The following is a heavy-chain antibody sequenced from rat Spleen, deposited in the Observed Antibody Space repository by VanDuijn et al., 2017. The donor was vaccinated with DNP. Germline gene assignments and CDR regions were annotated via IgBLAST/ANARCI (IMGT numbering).Heavy chain of an antibody. D-gene: IGHD5-1*01. CDR2: ISYDGSST. Sequence: EVQLVESGGGLVQPGRSLKLSCAASGFTFSDYNMAWVRQAPKKGLEWVATISYDGSSTYYRDSVKGRFTISRDNAKSTLYLQMDSLRSEDTATYYCARRNWERSFDYWGQGVMVTVSS. J-gene: IGHJ2*01. CDR1: GFTFSDYN. V-gene: IGHV5-7*01. CDR3: ARRNWERSFDY.